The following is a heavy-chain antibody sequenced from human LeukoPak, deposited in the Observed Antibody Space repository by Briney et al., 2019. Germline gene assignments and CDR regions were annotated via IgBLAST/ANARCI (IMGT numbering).Heavy chain of an antibody. V-gene: IGHV3-74*01. Sequence: GGSLRLSCVASGFTFTTYWMHWVRQAPGKGLVWVSRINGDGSNSNYADSVKGRFTSSRDNARNTLYLQMNGLRAEDTALYYCARTSPTSHFDFWGQGTLVTVSS. CDR3: ARTSPTSHFDF. D-gene: IGHD3-16*01. CDR2: INGDGSNS. J-gene: IGHJ4*02. CDR1: GFTFTTYW.